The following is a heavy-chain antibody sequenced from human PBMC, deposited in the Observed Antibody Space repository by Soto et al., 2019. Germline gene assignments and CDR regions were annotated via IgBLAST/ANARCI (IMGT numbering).Heavy chain of an antibody. Sequence: SKTLSLTCTVSGGSISSYYWSWIRQPPGKGLEWIGYIYYSGSTNYNPSLKSRVTISVDTSKNQFSLKLSSVTAADTAVYYCARHPGQYSGYDYPLDYWGQGTLVTVSS. CDR1: GGSISSYY. CDR3: ARHPGQYSGYDYPLDY. CDR2: IYYSGST. D-gene: IGHD5-12*01. V-gene: IGHV4-59*08. J-gene: IGHJ4*02.